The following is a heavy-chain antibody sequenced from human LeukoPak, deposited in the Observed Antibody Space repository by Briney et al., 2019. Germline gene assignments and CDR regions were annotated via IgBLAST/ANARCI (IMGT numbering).Heavy chain of an antibody. Sequence: PGGSLRLSCAASGFTFSNAWMSWVRQAPGKGLEWVGRIKSKTDGGTTDYAAPVKGRLTISRDDSKNTLYLRMNSLKTEDTAVYYCTTPSDILTGSDYWGQGTLVTVSS. CDR3: TTPSDILTGSDY. CDR2: IKSKTDGGTT. V-gene: IGHV3-15*01. J-gene: IGHJ4*02. CDR1: GFTFSNAW. D-gene: IGHD3-9*01.